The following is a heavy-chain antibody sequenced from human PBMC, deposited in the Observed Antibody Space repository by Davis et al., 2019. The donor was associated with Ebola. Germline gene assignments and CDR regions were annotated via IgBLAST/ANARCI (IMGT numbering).Heavy chain of an antibody. D-gene: IGHD6-13*01. CDR2: IYHSGST. CDR3: ARVTQQQLYFDL. Sequence: MPSETLSLTCAVSGGSISSSNWWSWVRQPPGKGLEWNGEIYHSGSTNYNPSLKSRVTISVDKSKNQFSLKLSSVTAADTAVYYCARVTQQQLYFDLRGRGTLVTVSS. CDR1: GGSISSSNW. J-gene: IGHJ2*01. V-gene: IGHV4-4*02.